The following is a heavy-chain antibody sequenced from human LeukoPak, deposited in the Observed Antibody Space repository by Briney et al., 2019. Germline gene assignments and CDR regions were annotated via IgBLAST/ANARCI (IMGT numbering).Heavy chain of an antibody. CDR1: GFTFSSYA. CDR3: AKGSSSGRPYFFDY. J-gene: IGHJ4*02. Sequence: GGSLRLSCAASGFTFSSYAMSWVRQAPGKGLEWFAAISGGSGSDTYYADAVKGRFTISRDNSKTTLYLERNTLRAEDTAVYYCAKGSSSGRPYFFDYWGQGTLVTVSS. V-gene: IGHV3-23*01. CDR2: ISGGSGSDT. D-gene: IGHD3-10*01.